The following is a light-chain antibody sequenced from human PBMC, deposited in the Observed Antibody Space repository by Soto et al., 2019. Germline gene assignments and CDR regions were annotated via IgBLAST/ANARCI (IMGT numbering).Light chain of an antibody. J-gene: IGKJ5*01. CDR1: QNIRNW. V-gene: IGKV1-5*01. CDR2: DVS. CDR3: QQYIKWPIT. Sequence: DIQMAQSPSTLSASIGYRFTITCRASQNIRNWLSWYQHKPGKAPKLLIYDVSSLESGVPPRFSGSGSGTDFTLTIRGLQPDDFAVYYCQQYIKWPITFGKGTRLEI.